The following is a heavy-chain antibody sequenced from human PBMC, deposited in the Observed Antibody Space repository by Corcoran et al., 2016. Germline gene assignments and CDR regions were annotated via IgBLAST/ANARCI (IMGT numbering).Heavy chain of an antibody. D-gene: IGHD3-10*01. CDR2: IIPIFGTA. V-gene: IGHV1-69*01. CDR3: ARTPSGGHYYGSGSYYFDY. CDR1: GGTFSSYA. J-gene: IGHJ4*02. Sequence: QVQLVQSGAEVKKPGSSVKVSCKASGGTFSSYAISWVRQAPGQGLEWMGGIIPIFGTANYARKFQGRVTITADESTSTAYMELSSLRSEDTAVYYCARTPSGGHYYGSGSYYFDYWGQGTLVTVSS.